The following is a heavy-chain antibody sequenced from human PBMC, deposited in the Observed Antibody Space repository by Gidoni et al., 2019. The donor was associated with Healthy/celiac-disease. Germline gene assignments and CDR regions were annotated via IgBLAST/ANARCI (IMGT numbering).Heavy chain of an antibody. CDR1: GFPFRSYA. Sequence: EVQLLASGGGLVQAGGSLRLSCAASGFPFRSYAMSWVLQAPGQGLEWFSVIGGSGGSTNYADSVKGRFTISRDNSKNTLYLQMNSLRAEDTAVYYCSKGIDGSGSYYLLFDYWGQGTLVTVSS. D-gene: IGHD3-10*01. CDR3: SKGIDGSGSYYLLFDY. J-gene: IGHJ4*02. CDR2: IGGSGGST. V-gene: IGHV3-23*01.